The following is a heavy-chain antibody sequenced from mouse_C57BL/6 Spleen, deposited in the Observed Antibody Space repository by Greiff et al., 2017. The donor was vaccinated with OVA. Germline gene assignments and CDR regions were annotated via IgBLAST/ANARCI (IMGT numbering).Heavy chain of an antibody. CDR3: ARSQLRLQLAY. CDR1: GYTFTSYW. Sequence: QVQLQQPGAELVKPGASVKLSCKASGYTFTSYWMQWVKQRPGQGLEWIGEIDPSDSYTNYNQKFKGKATLTVDTSSSTAYMQLSSLTSEDSAVYYCARSQLRLQLAYWGQGTLVTVSA. V-gene: IGHV1-50*01. D-gene: IGHD3-2*02. CDR2: IDPSDSYT. J-gene: IGHJ3*01.